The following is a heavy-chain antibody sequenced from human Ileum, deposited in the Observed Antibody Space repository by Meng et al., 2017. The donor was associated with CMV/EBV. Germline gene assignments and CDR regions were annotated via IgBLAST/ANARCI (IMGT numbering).Heavy chain of an antibody. V-gene: IGHV4-4*07. CDR3: AREVDVDGAVPQKGGYYYDY. Sequence: GSGPGLVKPSGPRSPTCMVSGGSMSGYYWGWIRQPAGKGLEWIGRIYVSVSTDYNPSLKSRATMSVDTSKKQFSLRLTSVTAADTAVYFCAREVDVDGAVPQKGGYYYDYWGQGILVTVSS. CDR2: IYVSVST. CDR1: GGSMSGYY. J-gene: IGHJ4*02. D-gene: IGHD3-3*01.